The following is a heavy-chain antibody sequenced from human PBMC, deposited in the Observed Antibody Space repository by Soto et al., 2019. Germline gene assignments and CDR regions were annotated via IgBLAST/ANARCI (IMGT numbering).Heavy chain of an antibody. V-gene: IGHV4-39*01. CDR3: ANLHPSIAANY. J-gene: IGHJ4*02. D-gene: IGHD6-13*01. CDR2: IYYSGST. Sequence: PSETLSLTCTVSGGSISSGTYYWNWIRQPPGKGLEWIGNIYYSGSTYYNPSLKSRVTISVDTSKNQFSLRLISVTAADTAVYYCANLHPSIAANYWGQGTLVTVSS. CDR1: GGSISSGTYY.